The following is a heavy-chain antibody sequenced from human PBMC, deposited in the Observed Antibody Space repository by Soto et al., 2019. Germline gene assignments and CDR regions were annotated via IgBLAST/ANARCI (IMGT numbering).Heavy chain of an antibody. J-gene: IGHJ5*02. V-gene: IGHV4-31*03. CDR3: ARDHPIGSTSFQGIAADCNWFDP. Sequence: QVQLQESGPGLVKPSQTLSLTCTVSGGSIRSGGYYWSWIRQHPGKGLEWIGYIYYSGSTYYTQSLKSRVTISVDTSKNQFSLKPSSVTAAYTAVYYCARDHPIGSTSFQGIAADCNWFDPGGQGTLVTVAA. D-gene: IGHD6-13*01. CDR1: GGSIRSGGYY. CDR2: IYYSGST.